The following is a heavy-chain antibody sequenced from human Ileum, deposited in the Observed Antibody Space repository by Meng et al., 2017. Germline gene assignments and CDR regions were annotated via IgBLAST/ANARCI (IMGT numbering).Heavy chain of an antibody. CDR1: GYTFTSYD. D-gene: IGHD4-23*01. J-gene: IGHJ5*02. Sequence: VQLGRLPAVVKRPRAYVKGACKGSGYTFTSYDINWVRQASGQGLEWLGWMNPDSGNTGYAQKFQGRVTITRDTSRTTAYMELSSLRSEDTAVYYCARDYGGNSGWFDPWGQGTLVTVSS. V-gene: IGHV1-8*01. CDR3: ARDYGGNSGWFDP. CDR2: MNPDSGNT.